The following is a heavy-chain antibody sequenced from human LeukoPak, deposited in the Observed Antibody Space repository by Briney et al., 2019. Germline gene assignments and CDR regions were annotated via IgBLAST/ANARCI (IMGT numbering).Heavy chain of an antibody. D-gene: IGHD3-10*01. CDR1: GFTFDDYA. J-gene: IGHJ4*02. V-gene: IGHV3-9*01. CDR2: ISWNSDSI. CDR3: AKDFHPFTMVRGVIITFAFDY. Sequence: GGSLRLSCAASGFTFDDYAMHWARHAPGKGLEWVSGISWNSDSIGYADSVKGRFTISRDNAKNSLYLQMNSLRAEDTALYYCAKDFHPFTMVRGVIITFAFDYWGQGTLVTVSS.